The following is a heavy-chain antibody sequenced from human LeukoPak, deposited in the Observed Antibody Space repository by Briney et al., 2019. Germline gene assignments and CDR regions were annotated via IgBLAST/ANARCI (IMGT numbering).Heavy chain of an antibody. V-gene: IGHV4-34*01. Sequence: SETLSLTCAVYGGSFSGYYWSWIRQPPGKGLEWIGEINHSGSTNYNPSLKSRVTISVDTSKNQFSLKLSSVTAADTVVYYCARVAGGYCSGGSCYSGYYYMDVWGKGTTVTISS. J-gene: IGHJ6*03. D-gene: IGHD2-15*01. CDR1: GGSFSGYY. CDR3: ARVAGGYCSGGSCYSGYYYMDV. CDR2: INHSGST.